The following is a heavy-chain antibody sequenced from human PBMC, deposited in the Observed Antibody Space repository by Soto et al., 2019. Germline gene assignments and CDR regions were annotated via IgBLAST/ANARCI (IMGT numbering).Heavy chain of an antibody. J-gene: IGHJ5*02. V-gene: IGHV3-48*01. CDR1: GFTFSSYS. Sequence: LRLSCAASGFTFSSYSMNWVRQAPGKGLEWVSYISSSSSTIYYADSVKGRFTISRDNAKNSLYLQMNSLRAEDTAVYYCAKEKISTSCCNWFDPWGQGTLVTVSS. CDR2: ISSSSSTI. D-gene: IGHD2-2*01. CDR3: AKEKISTSCCNWFDP.